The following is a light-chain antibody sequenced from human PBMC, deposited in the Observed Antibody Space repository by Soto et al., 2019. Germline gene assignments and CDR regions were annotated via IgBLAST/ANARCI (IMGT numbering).Light chain of an antibody. CDR3: CSYVGASTYV. J-gene: IGLJ1*01. CDR2: DDS. V-gene: IGLV1-40*01. Sequence: QSVLTQPPSVSGSPGQRVTISCTGSSSNIGARYDVHWYQQLPGTAPKLLIFDDSIRPSGVPDRFSASTSGTSAFLAITGLQAEDEADYYCCSYVGASTYVFGTGTKLTVL. CDR1: SSNIGARYD.